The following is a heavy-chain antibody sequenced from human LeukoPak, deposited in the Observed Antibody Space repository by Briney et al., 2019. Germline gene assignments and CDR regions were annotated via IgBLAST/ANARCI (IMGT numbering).Heavy chain of an antibody. Sequence: SETLSLTCTVSGDSISSSYWGWIRQPAGKGLEWIGRIHTSGSTYYSPSLKSRVTMPVDTSTNQFSLELSSVTAAYTAMYFCARVRLGRGLDYWGQGTLVTVSS. CDR2: IHTSGST. V-gene: IGHV4-4*07. J-gene: IGHJ4*02. CDR3: ARVRLGRGLDY. CDR1: GDSISSSY. D-gene: IGHD6-19*01.